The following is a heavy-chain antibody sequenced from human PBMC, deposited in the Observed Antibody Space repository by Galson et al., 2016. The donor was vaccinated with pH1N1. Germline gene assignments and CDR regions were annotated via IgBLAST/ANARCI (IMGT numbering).Heavy chain of an antibody. Sequence: SVKVSCKASGGSFISHAITWVRQAPGQGLEWMGGIIPVFGTDNYAQKYQGRVSITTDESTSTASMELSSLTSEDTAVYYCAKRYRSGWYYFDYWGQGTLVTVSS. CDR2: IIPVFGTD. CDR1: GGSFISHA. V-gene: IGHV1-69*05. D-gene: IGHD6-19*01. J-gene: IGHJ4*02. CDR3: AKRYRSGWYYFDY.